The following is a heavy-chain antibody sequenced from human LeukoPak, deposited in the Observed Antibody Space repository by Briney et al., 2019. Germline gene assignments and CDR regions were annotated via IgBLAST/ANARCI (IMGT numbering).Heavy chain of an antibody. V-gene: IGHV1-18*01. CDR2: ISAYKGNT. CDR3: ARARIAAAGTSYYMDV. Sequence: ASVKVSCKASGYTFTSYGISWVRQAPGQGLEWMGWISAYKGNTNYAQKLQGRVTMTTDTSTSTAYMELKSLRSDDTAVYYCARARIAAAGTSYYMDVWGKGTTVTVSS. D-gene: IGHD6-13*01. CDR1: GYTFTSYG. J-gene: IGHJ6*03.